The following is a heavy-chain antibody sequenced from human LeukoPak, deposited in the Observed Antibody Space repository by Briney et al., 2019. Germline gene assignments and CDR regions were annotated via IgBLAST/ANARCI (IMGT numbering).Heavy chain of an antibody. CDR2: IKQDGSEK. D-gene: IGHD3-16*01. CDR1: GFTFSNYW. Sequence: GGSLKLSCAASGFTFSNYWMNWVRQAPGKGLEWVANIKQDGSEKYYVDSVKGRFTISRDNAKNSLYLQMNSLRAEDTAVYYCARGGSHWGQGTLVTVSS. J-gene: IGHJ4*02. CDR3: ARGGSH. V-gene: IGHV3-7*01.